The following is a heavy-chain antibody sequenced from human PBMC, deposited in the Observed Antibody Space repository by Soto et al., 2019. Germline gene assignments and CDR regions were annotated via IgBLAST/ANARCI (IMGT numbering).Heavy chain of an antibody. D-gene: IGHD4-17*01. Sequence: ASVKVSCKASGYTFTSYGISWVRQAPGQGLEGMGWISAYNGNTNYAQKLQGRVTMTTDTSTSTAYMELRSLRSDDTAVYYCARDGQNGDYGYYYYGMDVWGQGTTVTVSS. V-gene: IGHV1-18*01. CDR3: ARDGQNGDYGYYYYGMDV. J-gene: IGHJ6*02. CDR1: GYTFTSYG. CDR2: ISAYNGNT.